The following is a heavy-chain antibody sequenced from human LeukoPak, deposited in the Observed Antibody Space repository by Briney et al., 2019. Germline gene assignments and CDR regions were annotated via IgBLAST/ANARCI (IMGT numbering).Heavy chain of an antibody. Sequence: ASVKVSCKASGYTFTSYYMHWVRRAPGQGLEWMGIINPSGGSTSYAQKFQGRVTMTRDTSTSTVYMELSSLRSEDTAVYYCARGYHASTVTTPPDYWGQGTLVTVSS. CDR3: ARGYHASTVTTPPDY. CDR1: GYTFTSYY. CDR2: INPSGGST. J-gene: IGHJ4*02. D-gene: IGHD4-17*01. V-gene: IGHV1-46*01.